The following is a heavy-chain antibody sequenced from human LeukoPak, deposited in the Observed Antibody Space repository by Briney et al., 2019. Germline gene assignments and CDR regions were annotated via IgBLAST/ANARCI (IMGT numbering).Heavy chain of an antibody. V-gene: IGHV4-39*01. Sequence: SETLSLTCTVSGGSISGSSYSWGWIRQPPGKGLEWIGSIYYSGSTYYNPSLKSRVTISVDTSKNQFSLKLSSVTAADTAVYYCARGWSRAIYFDYWGQGTLVTVSS. CDR3: ARGWSRAIYFDY. J-gene: IGHJ4*02. CDR1: GGSISGSSYS. D-gene: IGHD2-15*01. CDR2: IYYSGST.